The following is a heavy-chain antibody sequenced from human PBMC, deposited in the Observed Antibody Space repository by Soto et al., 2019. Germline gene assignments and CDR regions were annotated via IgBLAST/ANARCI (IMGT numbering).Heavy chain of an antibody. CDR1: GFTFSSYG. V-gene: IGHV3-33*01. J-gene: IGHJ6*02. CDR2: IWYDGSNI. Sequence: GGSLRLSCAASGFTFSSYGMHWVRQDPGQGLEWMAVIWYDGSNIYFADSVKGRFTISSDNSKNTLYLQMNSLRAEDTAMYYCARDLSCSGGSCYSYYYYYGIDVWGQGT. D-gene: IGHD2-15*01. CDR3: ARDLSCSGGSCYSYYYYYGIDV.